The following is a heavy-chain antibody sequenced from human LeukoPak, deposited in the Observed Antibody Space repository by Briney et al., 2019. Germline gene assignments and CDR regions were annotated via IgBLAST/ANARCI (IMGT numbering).Heavy chain of an antibody. J-gene: IGHJ4*02. CDR2: IYYSGST. Sequence: PSETLSLTCTVSGASISSGGYYWSWIRQHPGKGLEWIGYIYYSGSTYYNPSLKSRLTLSVDTSKNQFSLKLSSVTAADTAVYYCAKDRCSSTSCYLDYWGQGTLVTVSS. V-gene: IGHV4-31*03. CDR1: GASISSGGYY. D-gene: IGHD2-2*01. CDR3: AKDRCSSTSCYLDY.